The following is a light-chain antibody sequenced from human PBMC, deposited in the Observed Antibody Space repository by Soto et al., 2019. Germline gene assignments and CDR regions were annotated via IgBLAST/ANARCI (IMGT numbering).Light chain of an antibody. Sequence: EIVLTQSPGTLSLSPGERATLSCRASQSVTNSYVAWYQQKPGQAPRLLIHDASSRATSIPDRFSGGGSGTDFTLTISRLEPEDFALYFCQQTAHSPLTFGQGTRVDIK. CDR2: DAS. J-gene: IGKJ1*01. CDR3: QQTAHSPLT. CDR1: QSVTNSY. V-gene: IGKV3-20*01.